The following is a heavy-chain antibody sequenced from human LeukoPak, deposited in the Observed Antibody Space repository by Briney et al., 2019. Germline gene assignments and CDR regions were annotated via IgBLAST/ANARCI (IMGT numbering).Heavy chain of an antibody. J-gene: IGHJ4*02. CDR3: GKGGSSSWDYFDY. Sequence: GGTLRLSCAASGFTFSNHGVHWVRQAPGKGLEWVAFIRYDGIIKYYADSVKGRFTISRDNSKNTLYLQMNSLRVEDTAVYYCGKGGSSSWDYFDYWGQGTLVTVSS. V-gene: IGHV3-30*02. CDR1: GFTFSNHG. CDR2: IRYDGIIK. D-gene: IGHD6-13*01.